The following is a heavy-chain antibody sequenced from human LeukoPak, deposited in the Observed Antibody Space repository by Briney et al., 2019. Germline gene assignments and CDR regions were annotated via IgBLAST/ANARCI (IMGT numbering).Heavy chain of an antibody. CDR1: GYTFTSYG. CDR3: ARDRPSGSYFTVDY. V-gene: IGHV1-18*01. D-gene: IGHD1-26*01. Sequence: ASVKVSCKASGYTFTSYGISWVRQAPGQGLEWMGWISVYNGNTNYAQKLQGRVTMTTDTSTSTAYMELRSLRSDDTAVYYCARDRPSGSYFTVDYWGQGTLVTVSS. CDR2: ISVYNGNT. J-gene: IGHJ4*02.